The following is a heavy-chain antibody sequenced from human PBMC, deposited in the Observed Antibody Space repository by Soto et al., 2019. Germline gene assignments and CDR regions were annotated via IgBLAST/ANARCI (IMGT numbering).Heavy chain of an antibody. V-gene: IGHV3-74*01. D-gene: IGHD1-26*01. CDR2: INSDGSST. Sequence: EVQLVEAGGGLVQPGGSLRLSCAASGFTFSSYWMHWVRQAPGKGLVWVSRINSDGSSTSYADSVKGRFTISRDNAKNTLYLQMNSLRAEDTAVYYCAKPLPNHGGFHYWAQGPLVTVSS. J-gene: IGHJ4*02. CDR1: GFTFSSYW. CDR3: AKPLPNHGGFHY.